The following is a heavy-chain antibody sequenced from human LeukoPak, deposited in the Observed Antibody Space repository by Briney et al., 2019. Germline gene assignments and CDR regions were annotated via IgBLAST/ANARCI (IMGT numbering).Heavy chain of an antibody. Sequence: ETLSLTCAVSGGSISSGSYSWSWIRQPPGKGLEWVSTISGGGSGTYYADSVKGRITISRDNSKNTLYLQLNSLRAEDTAVYYCAKGPGYSYSPYYFDYWGQGTLVTVSS. CDR2: ISGGGSGT. CDR1: GGSISSGSYS. J-gene: IGHJ4*02. CDR3: AKGPGYSYSPYYFDY. D-gene: IGHD5-18*01. V-gene: IGHV3-23*01.